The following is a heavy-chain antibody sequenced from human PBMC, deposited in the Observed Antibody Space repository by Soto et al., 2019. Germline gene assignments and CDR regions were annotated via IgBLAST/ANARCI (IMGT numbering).Heavy chain of an antibody. Sequence: EVQLLESGGGLVQPGGSLRLSCAASPPPLSSYAMSWVRQAPGKGLEWVSTISGSGGSTYYADSVKGRFTISRDNSKNTLYLQMNSLRAEDTAVYYCAKGAFYYDSSVYYGDWGQGTLVTVSS. CDR1: PPPLSSYA. CDR2: ISGSGGST. J-gene: IGHJ4*02. CDR3: AKGAFYYDSSVYYGD. V-gene: IGHV3-23*01. D-gene: IGHD3-22*01.